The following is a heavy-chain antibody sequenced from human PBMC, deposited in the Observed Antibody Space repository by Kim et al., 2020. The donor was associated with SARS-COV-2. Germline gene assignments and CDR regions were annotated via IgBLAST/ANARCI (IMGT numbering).Heavy chain of an antibody. Sequence: QKFPGRVTIPADESTSTAYMELSSLRSEDTAVYYCARDGEWFVELGRYDYWGQGTLVTVSS. J-gene: IGHJ4*02. D-gene: IGHD3-10*01. CDR3: ARDGEWFVELGRYDY. V-gene: IGHV1-69*01.